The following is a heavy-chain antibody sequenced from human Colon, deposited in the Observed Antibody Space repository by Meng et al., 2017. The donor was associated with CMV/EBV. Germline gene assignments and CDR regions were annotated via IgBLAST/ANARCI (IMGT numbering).Heavy chain of an antibody. CDR1: GFTFSSFW. CDR2: IAYDGSNT. CDR3: ARDFGEYRQRDLLDY. V-gene: IGHV3-30*03. D-gene: IGHD2-2*01. J-gene: IGHJ4*02. Sequence: GGSLRLSCAASGFTFSSFWMHWVRQAPGKGLEWVAVIAYDGSNTYYADYVKGRFTISRDNSMNTVYLQMNSLRPEDSAVYYCARDFGEYRQRDLLDYWGQGTLVTVSS.